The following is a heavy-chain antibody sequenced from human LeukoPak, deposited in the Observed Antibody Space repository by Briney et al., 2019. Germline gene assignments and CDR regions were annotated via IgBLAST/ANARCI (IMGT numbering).Heavy chain of an antibody. J-gene: IGHJ6*02. CDR2: IIPILGIA. CDR3: ASSSSPNQGYWSGYPSPSYYYYGMDV. Sequence: ASVKVSCKASGGTFSSYAISWVRQAPGQGLEWMGRIIPILGIANYAQKFQGRVTITADKSTSTAYMELSSLRSEDTAVYYCASSSSPNQGYWSGYPSPSYYYYGMDVWGQGTTVTVSS. CDR1: GGTFSSYA. V-gene: IGHV1-69*04. D-gene: IGHD2-15*01.